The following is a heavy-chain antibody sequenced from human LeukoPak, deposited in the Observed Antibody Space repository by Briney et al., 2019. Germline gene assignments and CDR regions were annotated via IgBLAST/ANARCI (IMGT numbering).Heavy chain of an antibody. CDR2: IYTSGST. Sequence: SETQSLTCTVSGGSISSYYWSWIRQPAGKGLEGIGRIYTSGSTNYNPSLKSRVTISVDKSKNQFSLKLSSVTAADTAVYYCTREGMGVYNWFDPWGQGTLVTVSS. J-gene: IGHJ5*02. CDR1: GGSISSYY. D-gene: IGHD5/OR15-5a*01. V-gene: IGHV4-4*07. CDR3: TREGMGVYNWFDP.